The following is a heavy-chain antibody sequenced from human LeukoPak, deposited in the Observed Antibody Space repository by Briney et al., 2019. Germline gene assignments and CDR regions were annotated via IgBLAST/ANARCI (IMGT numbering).Heavy chain of an antibody. V-gene: IGHV1-2*02. Sequence: ASVKVSCTASGYTFTGYYIHWVRQAPGQGLEWMGWINPNSGGTKYAQKFQGRVTMTRDTSISTAYMGLSRLRSDDTAVYYCAKGRVVAGTKSLTYNWFDPWGRGTLVTVSS. CDR1: GYTFTGYY. J-gene: IGHJ5*02. CDR2: INPNSGGT. D-gene: IGHD6-19*01. CDR3: AKGRVVAGTKSLTYNWFDP.